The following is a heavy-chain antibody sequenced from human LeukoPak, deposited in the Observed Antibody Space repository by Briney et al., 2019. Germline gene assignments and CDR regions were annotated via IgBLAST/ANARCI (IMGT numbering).Heavy chain of an antibody. CDR1: GYTFTGNY. V-gene: IGHV1-2*02. CDR2: INTNSSGT. D-gene: IGHD6-19*01. Sequence: ASVKVSCKASGYTFTGNYMHWVRHAPGQGLEWMGWINTNSSGTNYAQKFQGRVTMTRDTSISTAYMELSRLRYDDTAVYYCARDQSIAVAGTLKVGFDPWGQGTLVTVSS. CDR3: ARDQSIAVAGTLKVGFDP. J-gene: IGHJ5*02.